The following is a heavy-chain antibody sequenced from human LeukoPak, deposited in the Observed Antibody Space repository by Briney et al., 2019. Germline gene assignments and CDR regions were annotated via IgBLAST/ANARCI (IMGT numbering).Heavy chain of an antibody. CDR2: IKHDGSEK. V-gene: IGHV3-7*04. Sequence: GGSLRLSCAASGFTFSSYWMSWVRQAPGKGLEWVANIKHDGSEKYYVDSVKGRFTISRDNAKNALYLQMNSLRAEDTAVYYCARGGTYYDILTGYYTAWYFDYWGQGTLVTVSS. CDR1: GFTFSSYW. D-gene: IGHD3-9*01. J-gene: IGHJ4*02. CDR3: ARGGTYYDILTGYYTAWYFDY.